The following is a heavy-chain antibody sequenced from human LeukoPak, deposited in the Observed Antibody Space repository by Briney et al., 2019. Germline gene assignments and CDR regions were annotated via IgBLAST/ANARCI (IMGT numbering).Heavy chain of an antibody. J-gene: IGHJ4*02. D-gene: IGHD3-22*01. Sequence: PGGSLRLSRAASGFTFSSYAMSWVRQAPVKGPEWVSTLSGSGGNTYYADSVKGRVTISRDNSKNTLYLQMNSLRAEDTSVYHCAKGSYYYDSADYFDYWGQGTLVTVSS. CDR3: AKGSYYYDSADYFDY. CDR2: LSGSGGNT. V-gene: IGHV3-23*01. CDR1: GFTFSSYA.